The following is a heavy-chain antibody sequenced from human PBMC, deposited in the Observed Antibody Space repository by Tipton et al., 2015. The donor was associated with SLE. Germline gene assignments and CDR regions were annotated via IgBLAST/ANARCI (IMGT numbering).Heavy chain of an antibody. CDR3: ARSVTPAAIGWFDP. CDR2: IFYTGSA. J-gene: IGHJ5*02. Sequence: TLSLTCTVSGGSISSHYWSWIRQTPGKGLEWIGYIFYTGSAKYNPTLLSRVTISVDTSKNQFSLDLSSVTAADTAVYYCARSVTPAAIGWFDPWGQGTLVTVSS. CDR1: GGSISSHY. D-gene: IGHD2-2*01. V-gene: IGHV4-59*08.